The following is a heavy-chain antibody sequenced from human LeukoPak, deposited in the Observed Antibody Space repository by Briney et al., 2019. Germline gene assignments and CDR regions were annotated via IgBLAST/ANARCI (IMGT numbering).Heavy chain of an antibody. CDR2: IYSGGST. Sequence: GGSLRLSCAASGFTVSSNYMSWVRQAPGKGLEWVSVIYSGGSTYYADSMKGRFTISRDNSKNTLYLQMNSLRAEDTAVYYCVYYYGSGSYSDYWGQGTLVTVSS. CDR3: VYYYGSGSYSDY. D-gene: IGHD3-10*01. CDR1: GFTVSSNY. V-gene: IGHV3-66*01. J-gene: IGHJ4*02.